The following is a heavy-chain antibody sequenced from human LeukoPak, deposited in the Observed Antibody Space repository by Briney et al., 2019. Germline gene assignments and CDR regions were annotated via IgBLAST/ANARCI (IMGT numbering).Heavy chain of an antibody. Sequence: GASVKVSCKASGGTFSSYAISWVRQAPGRGLEWMGGIIPIFGTANYAQKSQGRVTITADESTSTAYMELSSLRSEDTAVYYCALDYGGNSGFDYWGQGTLVTVSS. J-gene: IGHJ4*02. CDR1: GGTFSSYA. D-gene: IGHD4-23*01. CDR3: ALDYGGNSGFDY. V-gene: IGHV1-69*13. CDR2: IIPIFGTA.